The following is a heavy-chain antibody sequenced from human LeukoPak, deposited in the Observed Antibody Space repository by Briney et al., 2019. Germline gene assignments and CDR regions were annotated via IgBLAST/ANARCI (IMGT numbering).Heavy chain of an antibody. V-gene: IGHV1-18*01. Sequence: ASVKVSCKASGYTFTSYGISWVRQAPGQGLEWMGWISAYNGNTNYAQKLQGRVTMTTDTSTSTAYMELRSLRSDDTAVYYCARDLVRCSGGSCYPSPDWFDPWGQGTLVTVSS. CDR3: ARDLVRCSGGSCYPSPDWFDP. CDR2: ISAYNGNT. J-gene: IGHJ5*02. D-gene: IGHD2-15*01. CDR1: GYTFTSYG.